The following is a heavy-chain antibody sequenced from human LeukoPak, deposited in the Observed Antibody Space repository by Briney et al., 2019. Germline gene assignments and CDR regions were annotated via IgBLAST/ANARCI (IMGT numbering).Heavy chain of an antibody. Sequence: GGSLRLSCAASGSTFTTYTMNWVRQAPGKGLEWISYISSTSSTIEYADSVKGRFTISRDNAKNSLYLQMNSLRGEDTAVYYCARSRGNDYWGQGTLVTVSS. V-gene: IGHV3-48*01. CDR1: GSTFTTYT. J-gene: IGHJ4*02. CDR2: ISSTSSTI. CDR3: ARSRGNDY.